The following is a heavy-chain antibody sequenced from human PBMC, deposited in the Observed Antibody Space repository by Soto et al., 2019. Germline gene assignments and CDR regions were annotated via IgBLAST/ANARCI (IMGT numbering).Heavy chain of an antibody. J-gene: IGHJ4*02. CDR1: GGIFTRYD. D-gene: IGHD1-26*01. CDR3: SGAESPDTAYFSLY. V-gene: IGHV1-69*13. Sequence: GASVKVSCKASGGIFTRYDIRWVRQAPGQGLEWMGAIIPTFGTANYAQKFQGRVTITADASTSTAYLQMNSLNIEDSAVYYCSGAESPDTAYFSLYWGQGTPVTVSS. CDR2: IIPTFGTA.